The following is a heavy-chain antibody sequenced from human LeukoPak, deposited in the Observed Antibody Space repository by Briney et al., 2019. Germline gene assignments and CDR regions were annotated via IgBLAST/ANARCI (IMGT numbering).Heavy chain of an antibody. J-gene: IGHJ4*02. Sequence: GGSLRLSCAASEFTFSAFWMSWVRQAPGKGLEWVANINQDGSRKHYVDSVKGRFTVSRDNAKNSLYLQMNSLRAEDTAVYYCARDWTYSSSWSWGGHFDYWGQGTLVTVSS. D-gene: IGHD6-13*01. CDR2: INQDGSRK. CDR3: ARDWTYSSSWSWGGHFDY. V-gene: IGHV3-7*01. CDR1: EFTFSAFW.